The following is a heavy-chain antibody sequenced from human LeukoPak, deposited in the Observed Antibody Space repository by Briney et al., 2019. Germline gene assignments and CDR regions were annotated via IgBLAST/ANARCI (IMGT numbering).Heavy chain of an antibody. CDR3: AREILYDSTAYYL. V-gene: IGHV4-39*01. J-gene: IGHJ4*02. CDR2: IYHSGSS. CDR1: GASIDTSAYN. D-gene: IGHD3-22*01. Sequence: SETLSLTCSVSGASIDTSAYNWGWIRQPPGKGLEWIGSIYHSGSSYDNPSLKSRLTLSIDTSRNQSSLTLKSVTAADSGVYFCAREILYDSTAYYLWGQGTVVTVSS.